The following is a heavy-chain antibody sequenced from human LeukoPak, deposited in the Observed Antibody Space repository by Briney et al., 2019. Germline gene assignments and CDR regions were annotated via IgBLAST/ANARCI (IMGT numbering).Heavy chain of an antibody. J-gene: IGHJ3*02. CDR1: GGSISSYY. Sequence: SETLSLTCTVSGGSISSYYWSWIRQPAGKGLEWIGRIYTSGSTNYNPSLKSRVTMSVDTSKNQFSLKLSSVTAADTAVYYCARRRDIVVVPAAVSDAFDIWGQGTMVTVSS. CDR3: ARRRDIVVVPAAVSDAFDI. D-gene: IGHD2-2*01. CDR2: IYTSGST. V-gene: IGHV4-4*07.